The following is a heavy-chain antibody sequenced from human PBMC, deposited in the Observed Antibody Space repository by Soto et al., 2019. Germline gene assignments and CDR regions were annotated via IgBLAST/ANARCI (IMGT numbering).Heavy chain of an antibody. J-gene: IGHJ4*02. CDR1: GGRFSSYA. CDR3: ARELLYEPAFAY. D-gene: IGHD2-2*02. CDR2: IIPIFGTA. V-gene: IGHV1-69*13. Sequence: GASLKVSCKAPGGRFSSYALSWVRQAPGQGLEWMGGIIPIFGTANYAQKFQGRVTITADESTSTAYMELSSLRSEDTAVYYCARELLYEPAFAYWSQGTLVPVSS.